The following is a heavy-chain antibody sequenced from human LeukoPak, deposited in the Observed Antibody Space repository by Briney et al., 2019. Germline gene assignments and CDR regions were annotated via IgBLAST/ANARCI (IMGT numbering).Heavy chain of an antibody. D-gene: IGHD6-6*01. CDR1: GFTFSSYA. J-gene: IGHJ4*02. CDR2: IKEDGSEK. CDR3: AKGGHYLDSSSWGSPFDY. V-gene: IGHV3-7*03. Sequence: GGSLRLSCAASGFTFSSYAMSWVRQAPGKGLEWVANIKEDGSEKYYVDSVKGRFTISRDNAKNSLYLQMNSLRAEDMALYYCAKGGHYLDSSSWGSPFDYWGQGTLVTVSS.